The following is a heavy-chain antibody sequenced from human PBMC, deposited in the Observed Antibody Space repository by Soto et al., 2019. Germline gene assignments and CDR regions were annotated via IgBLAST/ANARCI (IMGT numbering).Heavy chain of an antibody. CDR1: GGSISSGGYS. Sequence: QLQLQESGSGLVKPSQTLSLTCAVSGGSISSGGYSWSWIRQPPGKGLEWIGYIYHSGSTYYNPSRKSRVTISVDRSKNQFSLKLSSVTVADTAVYYCARVRGVVVSNWFDPWGQGTLVTVSS. CDR2: IYHSGST. D-gene: IGHD2-21*01. V-gene: IGHV4-30-2*01. CDR3: ARVRGVVVSNWFDP. J-gene: IGHJ5*02.